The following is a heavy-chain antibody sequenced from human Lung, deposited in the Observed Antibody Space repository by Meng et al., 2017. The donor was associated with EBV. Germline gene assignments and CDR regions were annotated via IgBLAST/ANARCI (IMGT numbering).Heavy chain of an antibody. Sequence: QPGIEVKYPVTSGKATCNACAYTFTSYGIICVRTAPGQGREWRGWVDPGNGDRNFAQKFQDRVTLTTDTYTSTVYMALRSLRSDDTAVYFCARDRQGLFDSWGQGTLVTVSS. V-gene: IGHV1-18*01. CDR3: ARDRQGLFDS. J-gene: IGHJ4*02. CDR1: AYTFTSYG. CDR2: VDPGNGDR.